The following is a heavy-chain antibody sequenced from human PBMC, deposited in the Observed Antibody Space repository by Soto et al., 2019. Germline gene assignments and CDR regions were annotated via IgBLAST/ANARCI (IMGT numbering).Heavy chain of an antibody. J-gene: IGHJ4*02. D-gene: IGHD6-13*01. CDR3: ARAYSSSWYGLFDY. CDR1: GGSISSYY. CDR2: IYYSGST. V-gene: IGHV4-59*01. Sequence: SETLSLTCTVSGGSISSYYWSWIRRPPGKGLEWIGYIYYSGSTNYNPSLKSRVTISVDTSKNQFSLKLSSVTAADTAVYYCARAYSSSWYGLFDYWGQGTLVTVSS.